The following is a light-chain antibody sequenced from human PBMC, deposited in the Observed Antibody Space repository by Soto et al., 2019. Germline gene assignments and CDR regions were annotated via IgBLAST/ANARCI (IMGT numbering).Light chain of an antibody. CDR1: GSDVGGYNY. CDR3: CSYGGGATGV. J-gene: IGLJ3*02. V-gene: IGLV2-14*03. Sequence: QSVLTQPASVSGSPGQSITISCTGTGSDVGGYNYVSWFQQHPDKSPKLVIYNVNNRPSGVSNRFSGSKSGNTASLTISGLQAEDEAEYFCCSYGGGATGVFGGGTKLTVL. CDR2: NVN.